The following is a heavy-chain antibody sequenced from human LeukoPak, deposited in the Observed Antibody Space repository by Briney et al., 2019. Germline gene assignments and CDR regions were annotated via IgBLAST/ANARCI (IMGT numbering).Heavy chain of an antibody. CDR2: IWYDGSNK. D-gene: IGHD3-3*01. J-gene: IGHJ4*02. V-gene: IGHV3-33*06. CDR1: GFTFSSYG. CDR3: AKDRSGYYDHFDY. Sequence: PGRSLRLSCAASGFTFSSYGMHWVRQAPGKGLEWVAVIWYDGSNKYYADSVKGRFTISRDNSKNTLYLQMNSLRAEDTAVYYCAKDRSGYYDHFDYWGQGTLSPSPQ.